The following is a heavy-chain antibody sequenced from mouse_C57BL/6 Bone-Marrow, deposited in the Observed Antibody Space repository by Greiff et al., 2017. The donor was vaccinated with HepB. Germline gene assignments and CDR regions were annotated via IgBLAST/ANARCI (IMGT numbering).Heavy chain of an antibody. V-gene: IGHV1-18*01. CDR1: GYTFTDYN. Sequence: EVQLKESGPELVKPGASVKIPCKASGYTFTDYNMDWVKQSHGKSLEWIGDINPNNGGTIYNQKFKGKATLTVDKSSSTAYMELRSLTSEDTAVYYCARRGHYGSSLDYWGQGTTLTVSS. J-gene: IGHJ2*01. D-gene: IGHD1-1*01. CDR3: ARRGHYGSSLDY. CDR2: INPNNGGT.